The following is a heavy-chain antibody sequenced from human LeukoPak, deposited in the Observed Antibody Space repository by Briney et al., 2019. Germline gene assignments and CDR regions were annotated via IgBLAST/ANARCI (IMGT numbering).Heavy chain of an antibody. V-gene: IGHV3-11*01. CDR2: ISNSGGAM. J-gene: IGHJ4*02. Sequence: KAGGSLRLSCAATGFSFSDYYMNWFRQVPGKGLEWISYISNSGGAMFYADSVKGRFTISRDNAKNSLYLQMNSLRAEDTAVYYCANEGPNFDYWGQGTLVTVSS. CDR3: ANEGPNFDY. CDR1: GFSFSDYY. D-gene: IGHD2-8*01.